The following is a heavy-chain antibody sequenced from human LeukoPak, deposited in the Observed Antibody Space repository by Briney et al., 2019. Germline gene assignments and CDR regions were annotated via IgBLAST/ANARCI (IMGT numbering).Heavy chain of an antibody. Sequence: PGGSLRLSCAASGFTFSSYGMHWVRQAPGKGLEWVSAISGSGGSTYYADSVMGRFTISRDNSKNTLYLQMNSLRAEDTAVYYCAKEAVAGTGFDYWGQGTLVTVSS. V-gene: IGHV3-23*01. CDR2: ISGSGGST. J-gene: IGHJ4*02. D-gene: IGHD6-19*01. CDR3: AKEAVAGTGFDY. CDR1: GFTFSSYG.